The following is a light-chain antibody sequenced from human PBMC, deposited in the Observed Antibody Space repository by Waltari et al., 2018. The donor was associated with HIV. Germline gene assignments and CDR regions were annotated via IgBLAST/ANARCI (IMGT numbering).Light chain of an antibody. CDR2: YDT. V-gene: IGLV3-21*04. CDR1: NIGSKS. J-gene: IGLJ2*01. Sequence: SYVLTQPPSVSVAPGKTARITCGGNNIGSKSVHWYQQKPGQAPVLVIFYDTDRPSGIPERFSGSNSGNTATLTISRVEAGDEADYYCQVWDSSSDHVVFVGGTKLTVL. CDR3: QVWDSSSDHVV.